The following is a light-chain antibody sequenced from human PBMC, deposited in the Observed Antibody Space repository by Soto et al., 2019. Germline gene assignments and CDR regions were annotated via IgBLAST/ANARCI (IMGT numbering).Light chain of an antibody. Sequence: DIVMTQSPDSLAVSLGERATINCKSSQSILYSSSNKNFLAWYQQKPGQPPRLLIYWASTRESGVPGRISGSGSGTDFTPTISGLQAEDVAVYYCHQYYSTPWTFGQGTKVEIK. CDR3: HQYYSTPWT. CDR1: QSILYSSSNKNF. V-gene: IGKV4-1*01. CDR2: WAS. J-gene: IGKJ1*01.